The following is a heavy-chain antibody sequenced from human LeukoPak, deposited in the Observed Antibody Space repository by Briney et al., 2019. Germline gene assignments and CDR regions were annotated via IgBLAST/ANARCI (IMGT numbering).Heavy chain of an antibody. CDR1: GFTFSSYS. CDR3: AREDDDWGPNTFDA. CDR2: INSGSSYM. Sequence: GGSLTLSCAGSGFTFSSYSMNWVRQAPGKGLEWVSYINSGSSYMYYPDSVKGRFTISRDNAKNSLYLQMDSLRDEDTAVYYCAREDDDWGPNTFDAWGQGTVVTVSS. V-gene: IGHV3-48*02. J-gene: IGHJ3*01. D-gene: IGHD7-27*01.